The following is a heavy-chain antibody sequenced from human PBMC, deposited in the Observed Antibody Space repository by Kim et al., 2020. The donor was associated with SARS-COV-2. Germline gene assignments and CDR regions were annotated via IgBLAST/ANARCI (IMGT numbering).Heavy chain of an antibody. CDR3: VRLEGYDSTGYYFDY. V-gene: IGHV1-69*01. Sequence: ATKFQGRVTLTADESTNTAYMELSSLRSEDTAVYYCVRLEGYDSTGYYFDYWGQGTLVTVSS. D-gene: IGHD3-22*01. J-gene: IGHJ4*02.